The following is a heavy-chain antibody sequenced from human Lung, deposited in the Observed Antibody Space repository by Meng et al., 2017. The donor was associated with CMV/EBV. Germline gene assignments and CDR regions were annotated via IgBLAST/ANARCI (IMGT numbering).Heavy chain of an antibody. CDR2: IIPILGIA. CDR3: TRGSYVRRFFEWNPRGYYYDGMDD. Sequence: SVXVSXXASGYTFSSYAISWVRQAPGQGLEWMGGIIPILGIANYAQKFQGRVTITADTSTSTAYMELSSLRSEDTAVYYWTRGSYVRRFFEWNPRGYYYDGMDDWGQGTXVTVSS. J-gene: IGHJ6*02. CDR1: GYTFSSYA. V-gene: IGHV1-69*10. D-gene: IGHD3-3*01.